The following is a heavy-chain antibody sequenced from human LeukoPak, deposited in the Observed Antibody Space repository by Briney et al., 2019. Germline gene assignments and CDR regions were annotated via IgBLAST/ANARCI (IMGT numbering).Heavy chain of an antibody. Sequence: ASVKVSCKASGGTFSSYAISWVRQAPGQGLEWMGRIIPILGIANYAQKFQGRVTITADKSTSTAYMELSSLRSEDTAVYYCARDSPYYGSGSYPPDYWGQGTLVTVSS. CDR2: IIPILGIA. D-gene: IGHD3-10*01. CDR1: GGTFSSYA. CDR3: ARDSPYYGSGSYPPDY. V-gene: IGHV1-69*04. J-gene: IGHJ4*02.